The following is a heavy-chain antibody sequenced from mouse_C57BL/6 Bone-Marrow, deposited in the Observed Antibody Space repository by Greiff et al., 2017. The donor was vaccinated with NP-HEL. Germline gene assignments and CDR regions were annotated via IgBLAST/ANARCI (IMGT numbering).Heavy chain of an antibody. V-gene: IGHV1-82*01. CDR1: GYAFSSSW. CDR3: ARWSHYYAMDY. J-gene: IGHJ4*01. Sequence: LVESGPELVKPGASVKISCKASGYAFSSSWMNWVKQRPGKGLEWIGRIYPGDGDTNYNGKFKGKATLTADKSSSTAYMQLSSLTSEDSAVYFCARWSHYYAMDYWGQGTSVTVSS. CDR2: IYPGDGDT.